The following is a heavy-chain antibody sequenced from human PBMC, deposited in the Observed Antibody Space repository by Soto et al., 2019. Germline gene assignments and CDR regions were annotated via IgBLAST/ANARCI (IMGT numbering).Heavy chain of an antibody. Sequence: GGSLRLSCAASGFTFSSYWMHWVRQAPGKGLVWVSRINSDGSSTSYADSVKGRFTISRDNAKNTLYLQMNSLRAEDTAVYYCARSDYIWGSYRYGAFDIWGQGTMVTVSS. J-gene: IGHJ3*02. V-gene: IGHV3-74*01. CDR3: ARSDYIWGSYRYGAFDI. CDR2: INSDGSST. CDR1: GFTFSSYW. D-gene: IGHD3-16*02.